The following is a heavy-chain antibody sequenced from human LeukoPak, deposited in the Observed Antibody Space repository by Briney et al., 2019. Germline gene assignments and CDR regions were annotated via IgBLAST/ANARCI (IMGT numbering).Heavy chain of an antibody. CDR2: ISAYNGNT. CDR3: ARDHLDYVWGSYRNFDY. Sequence: ASVKVSCKASGYTFSSYGISWVRQAPGQGLEWMGWISAYNGNTNYAQKLQGRVTMTTDTSTNTAYMELRSLRSDDTAVYYCARDHLDYVWGSYRNFDYWGQGTLVTVSS. V-gene: IGHV1-18*01. J-gene: IGHJ4*02. CDR1: GYTFSSYG. D-gene: IGHD3-16*02.